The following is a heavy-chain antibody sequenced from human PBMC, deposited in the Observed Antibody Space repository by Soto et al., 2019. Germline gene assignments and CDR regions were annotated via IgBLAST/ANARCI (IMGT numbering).Heavy chain of an antibody. D-gene: IGHD4-17*01. Sequence: QVQLQQWGAGLLKPSETLSLTCGVNGGSFSGYYWSWIRQPPGKGLEWIGEINHSGRAKYNPSLKSRVTRSVDASKNRSSLRLFSVTAADTAVYYCVRDGPTPSGYGMDVWGQGTTVTVSS. J-gene: IGHJ6*02. V-gene: IGHV4-34*01. CDR3: VRDGPTPSGYGMDV. CDR1: GGSFSGYY. CDR2: INHSGRA.